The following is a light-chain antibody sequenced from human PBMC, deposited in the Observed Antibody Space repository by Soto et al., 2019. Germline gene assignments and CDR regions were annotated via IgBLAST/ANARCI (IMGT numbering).Light chain of an antibody. Sequence: QSALTQSASVSGSPGQSITMSCTGSSSDVGGYNYVSWYQQHPGKAPKLMIYEVSNRPSGVSNRFSGSKSGNTASLTISGLQAEDEADYYCSSYTSSSTLVVFGGGTKVTVL. CDR2: EVS. CDR1: SSDVGGYNY. CDR3: SSYTSSSTLVV. V-gene: IGLV2-14*01. J-gene: IGLJ2*01.